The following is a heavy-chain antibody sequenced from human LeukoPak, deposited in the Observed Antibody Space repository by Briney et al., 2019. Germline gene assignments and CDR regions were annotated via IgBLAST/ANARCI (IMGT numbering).Heavy chain of an antibody. Sequence: PSETLSLTCAVHGESFSGYYWGWIRQPPGKGLEWIGSIYYSGSTYYNPSLKSRVTISVDTSKNQFSLKLSSVTAADTAVYYCARLPRITMVRGVPYYYYYMDVWGKGTTVTVSS. CDR2: IYYSGST. CDR3: ARLPRITMVRGVPYYYYYMDV. D-gene: IGHD3-10*01. V-gene: IGHV4-39*01. CDR1: GESFSGYY. J-gene: IGHJ6*03.